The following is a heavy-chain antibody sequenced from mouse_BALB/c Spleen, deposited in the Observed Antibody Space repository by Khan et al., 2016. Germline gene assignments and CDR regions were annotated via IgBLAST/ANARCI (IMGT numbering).Heavy chain of an antibody. CDR3: ARAYPYYAMDY. CDR1: GFNIKDTY. J-gene: IGHJ4*01. Sequence: VQLQQSGAELVKPGASVKLSCTASGFNIKDTYMHWVKQRPEQGLEWIGRIDPANGNTKYDPKFQGKATITADTSSNTAYLQLSSLTSEDTAVYYCARAYPYYAMDYWGQGTSVPVSS. V-gene: IGHV14-3*02. CDR2: IDPANGNT.